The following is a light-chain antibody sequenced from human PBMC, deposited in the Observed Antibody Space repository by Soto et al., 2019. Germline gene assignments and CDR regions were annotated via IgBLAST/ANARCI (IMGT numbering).Light chain of an antibody. CDR3: QQYGDWPLT. CDR1: QSVGNN. Sequence: EIVLTQSPATLSVSPGERATLSCRASQSVGNNFAWSQQKPGQAPRLLIFGTSTRATGVPARFSGSGSETEFTLTISSLQSEDFAVYYCQQYGDWPLTFGGGAKVEIE. CDR2: GTS. V-gene: IGKV3-15*01. J-gene: IGKJ4*01.